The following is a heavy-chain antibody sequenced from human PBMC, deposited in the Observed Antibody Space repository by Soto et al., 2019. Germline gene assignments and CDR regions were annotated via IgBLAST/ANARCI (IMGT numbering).Heavy chain of an antibody. J-gene: IGHJ6*02. Sequence: SETLSLTCTVSGGSISSSSYYWGWIRQPPGKGLEWIGSIYYSGSTYYNPSLKSRVTISVDTSKNQFSLKLSSVTAADTAVYYCARLQYSYDSDILYGMDVWGQGTTVTVSS. V-gene: IGHV4-39*01. CDR2: IYYSGST. CDR1: GGSISSSSYY. CDR3: ARLQYSYDSDILYGMDV. D-gene: IGHD3-22*01.